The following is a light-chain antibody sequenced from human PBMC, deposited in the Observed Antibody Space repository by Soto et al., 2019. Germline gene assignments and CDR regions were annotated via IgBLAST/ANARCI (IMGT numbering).Light chain of an antibody. V-gene: IGLV2-23*01. Sequence: QAVVTQPASVSGSPGQSITISCTGTSSDVGSYDLVSWYRQHPGKAPKLIIYEGSKRPSGVSNRFSGSKSGNTASLTISGLQAEDEADYYCCSYTGISPVFGGGTKLTVL. CDR2: EGS. J-gene: IGLJ2*01. CDR1: SSDVGSYDL. CDR3: CSYTGISPV.